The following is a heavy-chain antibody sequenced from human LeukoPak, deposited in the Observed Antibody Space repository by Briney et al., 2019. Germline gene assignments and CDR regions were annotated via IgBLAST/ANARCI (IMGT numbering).Heavy chain of an antibody. CDR2: ISSSGSTI. Sequence: GGSLRLSCAASGFTFSSYEMNWVRQAPGKGLEWVSYISSSGSTIYYADSVKGRFTISRDNAKNSLYLQMNSLRAEDTAVYYCARVPRPYYYDSSGYSGAFDIWGQGTMVTVSS. J-gene: IGHJ3*02. D-gene: IGHD3-22*01. CDR1: GFTFSSYE. V-gene: IGHV3-48*03. CDR3: ARVPRPYYYDSSGYSGAFDI.